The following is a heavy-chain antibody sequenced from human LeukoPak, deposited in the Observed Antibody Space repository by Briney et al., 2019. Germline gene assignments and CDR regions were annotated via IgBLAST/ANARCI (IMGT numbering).Heavy chain of an antibody. CDR3: ARHITDSGSAFDL. Sequence: SETLSLTCTVPGGSISSYYWGWIRQPPGKGLEWIAYVHSIGYTNYNPSLKRRVTISMDTSKDQFSLKLNSVTAAATAVYYCARHITDSGSAFDLWGRGTLVTVSS. D-gene: IGHD3-10*01. V-gene: IGHV4-59*08. J-gene: IGHJ2*01. CDR1: GGSISSYY. CDR2: VHSIGYT.